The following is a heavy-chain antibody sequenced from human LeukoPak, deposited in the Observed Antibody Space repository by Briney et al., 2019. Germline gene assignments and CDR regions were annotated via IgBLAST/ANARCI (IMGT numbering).Heavy chain of an antibody. CDR3: ARSQSTYDILTEGIDY. Sequence: ASVKVSCKASGYTFPSYDINWVRQATGQGLEWMGWMNPNSGNKVYAQELQGRVTMTTDTSTSTAYMELRSLRSDDTAVYYCARSQSTYDILTEGIDYWGQGTLVTVSS. D-gene: IGHD3-9*01. V-gene: IGHV1-8*01. CDR2: MNPNSGNK. J-gene: IGHJ4*02. CDR1: GYTFPSYD.